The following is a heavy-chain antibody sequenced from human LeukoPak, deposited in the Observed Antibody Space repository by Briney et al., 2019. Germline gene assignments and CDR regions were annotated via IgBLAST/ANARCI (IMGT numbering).Heavy chain of an antibody. Sequence: GGSLRLSCAASGFTFSSYAMSWVRQAPGKGLEWVSAISGSGGGTYSADSVKGRFTFSRDNSKNTLYLQMNSLRAEDTAVYYCAKEGDRTVAAPLDYWGQGTLVTVSS. CDR1: GFTFSSYA. V-gene: IGHV3-23*01. CDR3: AKEGDRTVAAPLDY. D-gene: IGHD6-19*01. J-gene: IGHJ4*02. CDR2: ISGSGGGT.